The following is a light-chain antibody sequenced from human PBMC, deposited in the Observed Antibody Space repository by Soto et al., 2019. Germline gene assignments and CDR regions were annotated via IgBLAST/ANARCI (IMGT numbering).Light chain of an antibody. CDR3: SSYAGSNNLI. V-gene: IGLV2-8*01. CDR1: NSDVGAYNF. Sequence: QPVLTQPPSASGSPGQSVTISCTGTNSDVGAYNFVSWYQQHPGKAPKLMIYEVSKRPSGVVDRFSGSKSGSTASLTVSGLQAEDEADYYCSSYAGSNNLIFGGGTQLTVL. J-gene: IGLJ2*01. CDR2: EVS.